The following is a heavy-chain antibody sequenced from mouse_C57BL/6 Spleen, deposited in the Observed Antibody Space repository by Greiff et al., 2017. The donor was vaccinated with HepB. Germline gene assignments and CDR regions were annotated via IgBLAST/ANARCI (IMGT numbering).Heavy chain of an antibody. D-gene: IGHD1-1*01. V-gene: IGHV3-8*01. Sequence: EVKLVESGPGLAKPSQTLSLTCSVTGYSITSDYWNWIRKFPGNKLEYMGYISYSGSTYYNPSLKSRISITRDTSKNQYYLQLNSVTTEDTATYYCARSGYYGSSNEYFDVWGTGTTVTVSS. J-gene: IGHJ1*03. CDR3: ARSGYYGSSNEYFDV. CDR1: GYSITSDY. CDR2: ISYSGST.